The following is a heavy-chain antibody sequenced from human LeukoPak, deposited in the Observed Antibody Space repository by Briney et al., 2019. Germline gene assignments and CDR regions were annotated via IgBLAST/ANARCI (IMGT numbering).Heavy chain of an antibody. V-gene: IGHV3-48*03. CDR1: GFTFSSYE. J-gene: IGHJ4*02. D-gene: IGHD1-26*01. CDR2: INFNSRTI. Sequence: GGSLRLSCAASGFTFSSYEMHWVRQAPGKGLEWVSYINFNSRTIYYADSVEGRFTISRDNAKNSLYLQMNSLRAEDTAVYHCARDCQWVIDHWGQGTLVTVSS. CDR3: ARDCQWVIDH.